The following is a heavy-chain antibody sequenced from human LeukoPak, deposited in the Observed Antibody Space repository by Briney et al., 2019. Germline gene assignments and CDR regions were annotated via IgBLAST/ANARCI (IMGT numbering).Heavy chain of an antibody. D-gene: IGHD6-19*01. Sequence: GRSLRLSCAASGFTFSSYGMHWVRQAPGKGLEWVAVIWYDGSSKYYADSVKGRFTISRDNSKNTLYLQMNSLRAEDTAVYYCANLAVAGAIDYWGQGTLVTVSS. CDR3: ANLAVAGAIDY. V-gene: IGHV3-33*06. CDR2: IWYDGSSK. CDR1: GFTFSSYG. J-gene: IGHJ4*02.